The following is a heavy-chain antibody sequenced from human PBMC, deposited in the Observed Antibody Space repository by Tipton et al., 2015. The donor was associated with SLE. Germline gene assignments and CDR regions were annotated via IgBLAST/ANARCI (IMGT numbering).Heavy chain of an antibody. CDR1: GDSISSSSYY. CDR2: VYYTGNT. Sequence: TLSLTCIVSGDSISSSSYYWGWIRQPPGKGLEWVGTVYYTGNTFYNPSLKSRVTISVDTSKNQFSLKLSSVTAADTAVYYCARDSCGGDCYGYYYMDVWGKGTTVTVSS. CDR3: ARDSCGGDCYGYYYMDV. D-gene: IGHD2-21*01. V-gene: IGHV4-39*07. J-gene: IGHJ6*03.